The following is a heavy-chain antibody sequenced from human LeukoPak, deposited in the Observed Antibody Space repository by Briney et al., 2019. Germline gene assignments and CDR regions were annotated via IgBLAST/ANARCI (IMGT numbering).Heavy chain of an antibody. J-gene: IGHJ4*02. D-gene: IGHD3-10*01. CDR2: IYYSGST. V-gene: IGHV4-30-4*01. CDR1: GGSISSGDYY. Sequence: SETLSLTCTVSGGSISSGDYYWSWIRQPPGKGLEWIGYIYYSGSTYYNPSLKSRVTISVDTSKNQFSLKLSSVTAADTVVYYCARDHGYYGSGSPDYWGQGTLVTVSS. CDR3: ARDHGYYGSGSPDY.